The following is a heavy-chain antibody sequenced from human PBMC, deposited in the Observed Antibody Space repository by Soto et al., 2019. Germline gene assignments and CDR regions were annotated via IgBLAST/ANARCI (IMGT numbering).Heavy chain of an antibody. J-gene: IGHJ4*02. Sequence: GASVKVSCKASGGTFSSYTISWVRQAPGQGLEWMGRIIPILGIANYAQKFQGRVTITADKSTSTAYMELSSLRSEDTAVYYGARGDFVEEPAAFDYWGKGTLVTVSS. D-gene: IGHD2-2*01. CDR1: GGTFSSYT. CDR3: ARGDFVEEPAAFDY. V-gene: IGHV1-69*02. CDR2: IIPILGIA.